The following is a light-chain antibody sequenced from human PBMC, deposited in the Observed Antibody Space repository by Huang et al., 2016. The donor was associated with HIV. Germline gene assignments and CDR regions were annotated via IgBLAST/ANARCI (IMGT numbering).Light chain of an antibody. J-gene: IGKJ1*01. CDR1: QGIRNS. Sequence: DIQMTQSPLSLSASVGDRVTITCRASQGIRNSLAWYQQKPGKAPKLLVYAASRLEGGVPSWFSGSGSGTNFTLTSSSLQPEDFATYYCQQYHSSWTFGEGTKVEIK. CDR3: QQYHSSWT. V-gene: IGKV1-NL1*01. CDR2: AAS.